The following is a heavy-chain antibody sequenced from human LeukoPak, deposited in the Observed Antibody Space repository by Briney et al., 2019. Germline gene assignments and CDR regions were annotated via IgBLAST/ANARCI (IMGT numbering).Heavy chain of an antibody. Sequence: ASVKVSCKASGGTVITYAITWVRQMPGKGLEWMGRIDPSDSYTKYSPSFQGHVTISADKSINTAYLQWSSLKASDTAMYYCARRTGVEWFDPWGQGTLVTVSS. CDR2: IDPSDSYT. V-gene: IGHV5-10-1*01. CDR1: GGTVITYA. J-gene: IGHJ5*02. D-gene: IGHD7-27*01. CDR3: ARRTGVEWFDP.